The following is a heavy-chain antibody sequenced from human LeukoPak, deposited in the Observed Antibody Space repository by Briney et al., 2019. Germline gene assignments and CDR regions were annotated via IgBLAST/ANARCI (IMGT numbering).Heavy chain of an antibody. CDR3: ARDSSSWSPSY. V-gene: IGHV3-21*01. CDR1: GFTFSSYS. J-gene: IGHJ4*02. CDR2: ISSSNYI. Sequence: GGSLRLSCTASGFTFSSYSMSWVRQAPGKGLEWVSSISSSNYIYYADSVKGRFTISRDNAKNSLYLQMNSLRAEDTAVYYCARDSSSWSPSYWGQGTLVTVSS. D-gene: IGHD6-13*01.